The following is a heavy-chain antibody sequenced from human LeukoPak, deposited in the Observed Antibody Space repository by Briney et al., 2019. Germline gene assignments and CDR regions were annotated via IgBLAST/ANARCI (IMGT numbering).Heavy chain of an antibody. D-gene: IGHD2-15*01. CDR2: MNPNSDNT. CDR3: ARRFCRGGSCFLDP. Sequence: ASVKVSCKASGYSLSSYDINGVRQAAGQGLGWMGWMNPNSDNTGYAQNFQGRVTITRNTAMPTAYMELSSLRSEDTAVHYCARRFCRGGSCFLDPWGQGTLVTVSS. V-gene: IGHV1-8*03. CDR1: GYSLSSYD. J-gene: IGHJ5*02.